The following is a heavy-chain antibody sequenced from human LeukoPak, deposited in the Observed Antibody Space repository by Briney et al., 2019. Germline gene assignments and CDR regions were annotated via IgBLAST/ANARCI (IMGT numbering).Heavy chain of an antibody. CDR2: INPNSGGT. V-gene: IGHV1-2*02. Sequence: ASVKVSCKASGYTFTGNYMHWVRHAPGQGLECMGWINPNSGGTNYAQKFQGRVTMTRDTSISTAYMELSRLRSDDTAVYYCARDFPYYYDRVKAFDIWGQGTMVTVSS. CDR3: ARDFPYYYDRVKAFDI. D-gene: IGHD3-22*01. J-gene: IGHJ3*02. CDR1: GYTFTGNY.